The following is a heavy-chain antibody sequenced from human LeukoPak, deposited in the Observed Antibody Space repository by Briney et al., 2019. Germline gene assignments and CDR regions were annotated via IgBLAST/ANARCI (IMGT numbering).Heavy chain of an antibody. Sequence: SETLSLTCAVYGGSFSGYYWSWIRQPPGKGLEWIGEINHSGSTNYNPSLKSRVTISVDTSKNQFSLKLSSVTAADTAVYYCARRSGKDTAMVTGFDYWGQGTLVTVSS. V-gene: IGHV4-34*01. CDR2: INHSGST. D-gene: IGHD5-18*01. CDR1: GGSFSGYY. J-gene: IGHJ4*02. CDR3: ARRSGKDTAMVTGFDY.